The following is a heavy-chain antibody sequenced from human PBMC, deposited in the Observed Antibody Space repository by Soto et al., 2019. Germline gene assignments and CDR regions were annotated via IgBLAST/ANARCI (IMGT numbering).Heavy chain of an antibody. CDR2: INHSGST. CDR1: GGSFSGYY. CDR3: ARGHMVRGVGAFDI. D-gene: IGHD3-10*01. J-gene: IGHJ3*02. V-gene: IGHV4-34*01. Sequence: QVQLQQWGAGLLKPSETLSLTCAVYGGSFSGYYWSWIRQPPGKGLEWIGEINHSGSTNYNPSLKSRVTISVDTSKNQFSLKLSSVTAADTAVYYCARGHMVRGVGAFDIWGQGTMVTVSS.